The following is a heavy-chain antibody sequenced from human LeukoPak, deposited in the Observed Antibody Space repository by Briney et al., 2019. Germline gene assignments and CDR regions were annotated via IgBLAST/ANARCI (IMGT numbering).Heavy chain of an antibody. J-gene: IGHJ4*02. Sequence: ASVKVSCKASGYTFSSYGISGVRQAPGQGLEWMGWISAYNGNTNYAQKLQGRVTMTTDTSTSTAYMELRSLRSDDTAVYYYARDNHELLWFGELYPLDYWGQGTLVTVSS. CDR1: GYTFSSYG. CDR3: ARDNHELLWFGELYPLDY. V-gene: IGHV1-18*04. D-gene: IGHD3-10*01. CDR2: ISAYNGNT.